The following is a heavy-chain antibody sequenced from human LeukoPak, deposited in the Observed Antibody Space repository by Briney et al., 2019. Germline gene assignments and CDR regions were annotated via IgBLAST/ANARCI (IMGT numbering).Heavy chain of an antibody. D-gene: IGHD1-26*01. V-gene: IGHV7-4-1*02. J-gene: IGHJ4*02. CDR3: ARGGPFDY. Sequence: GLEWMGWINTNTGNPTYAQGFTGRFVFSLDTSVSTAYLQISSLKAEDTAVYYCARGGPFDYWGQGTLVTVSS. CDR2: INTNTGNP.